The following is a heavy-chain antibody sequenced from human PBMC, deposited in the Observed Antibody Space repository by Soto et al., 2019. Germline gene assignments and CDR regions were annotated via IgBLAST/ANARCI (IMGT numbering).Heavy chain of an antibody. CDR1: GGSFSGYY. Sequence: SETLSLTCAVYGGSFSGYYWSWIRQPPGKGLEWIGEINHSGSTNYNPSLKSRVTISVDTSKNQFSLKLSSVTAADTAVYYCARGYLPAGTLDYWGQGTLVTVSS. D-gene: IGHD6-13*01. CDR3: ARGYLPAGTLDY. V-gene: IGHV4-34*01. J-gene: IGHJ4*02. CDR2: INHSGST.